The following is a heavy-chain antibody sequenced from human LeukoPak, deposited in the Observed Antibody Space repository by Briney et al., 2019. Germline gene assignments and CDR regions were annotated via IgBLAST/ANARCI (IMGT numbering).Heavy chain of an antibody. V-gene: IGHV4-39*07. CDR3: ATQPHGKSAFDI. CDR1: GGSISSSSYY. Sequence: LETLSLTCTVSGGSISSSSYYWGWIRQPPGKGLEWIGSIYYSGSTYYSPSLKSRVTISVDTSKNQFSLKLSSVTAADTAVYYCATQPHGKSAFDIWGQGTMVTVSS. CDR2: IYYSGST. D-gene: IGHD1-14*01. J-gene: IGHJ3*02.